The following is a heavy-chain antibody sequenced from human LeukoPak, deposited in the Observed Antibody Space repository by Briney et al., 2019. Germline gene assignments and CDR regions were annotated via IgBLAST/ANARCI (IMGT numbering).Heavy chain of an antibody. CDR1: GYTFTSYY. Sequence: GASVKVSCKASGYTFTSYYMHWVRQAPGQGLEWMGIINPSGGSTSYAQKFQGRVTMTRDTSTSTVYMELSSLRSEDTAVYYCARGHTYYYDSSGYYPDYWGQGTLVTVSS. D-gene: IGHD3-22*01. CDR3: ARGHTYYYDSSGYYPDY. V-gene: IGHV1-46*01. J-gene: IGHJ4*02. CDR2: INPSGGST.